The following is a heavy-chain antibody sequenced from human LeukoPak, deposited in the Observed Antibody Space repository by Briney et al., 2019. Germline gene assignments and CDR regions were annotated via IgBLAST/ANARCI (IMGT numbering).Heavy chain of an antibody. D-gene: IGHD1-26*01. CDR2: ISYDGSNK. CDR1: GFTFSDYH. CDR3: AKDWGQRGVGASLGH. Sequence: PGGSLRLSCAASGFTFSDYHMSWIRQAPGKGLEWVSFISYDGSNKVHADSVMGRFTISRDNSKNAVDLQLNSLRDEDTAVYYCAKDWGQRGVGASLGHWGQGTLVIVSS. J-gene: IGHJ4*02. V-gene: IGHV3-30*18.